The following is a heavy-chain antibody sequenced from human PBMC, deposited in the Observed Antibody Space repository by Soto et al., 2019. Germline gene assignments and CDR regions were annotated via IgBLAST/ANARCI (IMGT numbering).Heavy chain of an antibody. Sequence: QAQLVQSGAEVTKPEASVKVSCKASGYTFTGYDINWVRQATGQGLEWMGWMNPNSGNTGYAQNFQGRVTMTRDNSITTAYMELTSLRDDDSAVYYCAGEKVGTTGIDFWGQGTLVTVSS. CDR1: GYTFTGYD. V-gene: IGHV1-8*01. J-gene: IGHJ4*02. CDR3: AGEKVGTTGIDF. D-gene: IGHD1-26*01. CDR2: MNPNSGNT.